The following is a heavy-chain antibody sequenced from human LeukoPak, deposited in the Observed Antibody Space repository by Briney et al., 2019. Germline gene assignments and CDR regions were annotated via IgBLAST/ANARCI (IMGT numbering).Heavy chain of an antibody. V-gene: IGHV3-74*01. J-gene: IGHJ3*02. D-gene: IGHD6-6*01. CDR3: ARAIARLHDAFDI. CDR2: ISIDGSNT. CDR1: GFTFSSYW. Sequence: GGSLRLSCAASGFTFSSYWMHWVRQAPEKGLVWVSRISIDGSNTNYADSVKGRFTVSRDNAKNTLYLQMNSLKAEDTAVYYCARAIARLHDAFDIWGQGTMVTVSS.